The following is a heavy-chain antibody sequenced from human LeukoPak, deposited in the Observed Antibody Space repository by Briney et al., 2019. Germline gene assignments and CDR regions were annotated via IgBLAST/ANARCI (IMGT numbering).Heavy chain of an antibody. J-gene: IGHJ4*02. CDR3: TRLHGDYGPGGPY. CDR2: IRSKANSYAT. D-gene: IGHD4-17*01. V-gene: IGHV3-73*01. Sequence: GGSLRLSCAASGFNFSGAAMHWVRQASGNGLEWVGRIRSKANSYATEYAASVKGRFTISRDDSKNTAYLQMISLKTEDTAVYYCTRLHGDYGPGGPYWGQGTLVTVSS. CDR1: GFNFSGAA.